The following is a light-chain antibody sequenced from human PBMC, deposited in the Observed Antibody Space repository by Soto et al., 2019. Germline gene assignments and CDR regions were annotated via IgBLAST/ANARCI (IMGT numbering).Light chain of an antibody. J-gene: IGLJ1*01. V-gene: IGLV2-14*01. CDR3: RSYTSSRSYV. Sequence: QSALTQPASVSGSPGQSITISCTGTSSDVGGYNYVSWYQQHPGKAPKLMIYDVSNRPSGVSNRFSGSKSGNTASLTISGLQADDEADYYCRSYTSSRSYVFGTGTKVTVL. CDR2: DVS. CDR1: SSDVGGYNY.